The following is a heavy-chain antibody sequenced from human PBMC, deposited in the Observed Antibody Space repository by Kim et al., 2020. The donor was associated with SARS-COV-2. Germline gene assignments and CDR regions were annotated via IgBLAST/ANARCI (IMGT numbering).Heavy chain of an antibody. CDR1: GFTFSSYG. Sequence: GGSLRLSCAASGFTFSSYGMHWVRQAPGKGLEWVAVILYDGRNKYYSDSVKGRFTISRDNSKNTLYLQMNRLRAEDTAVYYCANDLRGYDLDGMDVWGQG. CDR3: ANDLRGYDLDGMDV. J-gene: IGHJ6*02. CDR2: ILYDGRNK. V-gene: IGHV3-33*06. D-gene: IGHD3-3*01.